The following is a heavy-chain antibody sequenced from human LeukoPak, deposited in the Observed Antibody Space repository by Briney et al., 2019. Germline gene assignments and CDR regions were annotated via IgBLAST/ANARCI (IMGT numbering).Heavy chain of an antibody. V-gene: IGHV4-4*07. CDR2: IYTSGST. Sequence: SETLSLTCTVSGGSISTYYWSWIRQPAGKGLEWIGHIYTSGSTNYNPSLKSRVTMSVDTSKNQFSLKLSSVTAADTAVCYCARTPYYGMDVWGQGTTVTVSS. CDR1: GGSISTYY. CDR3: ARTPYYGMDV. J-gene: IGHJ6*02.